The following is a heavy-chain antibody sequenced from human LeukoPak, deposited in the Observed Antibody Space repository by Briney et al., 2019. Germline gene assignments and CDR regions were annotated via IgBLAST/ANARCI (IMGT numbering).Heavy chain of an antibody. D-gene: IGHD3-3*01. CDR3: ARDMAILEWLLPDY. CDR2: IDPSGGST. J-gene: IGHJ4*02. CDR1: GYTFTSYY. V-gene: IGHV1-46*01. Sequence: ASVKVSCKASGYTFTSYYMHWVRQAPGQGLKWMGIIDPSGGSTSYAQKFQGRVTMTRDMSTSTVYMELSSLRSEDTAVYYCARDMAILEWLLPDYWGQGTLVTVSS.